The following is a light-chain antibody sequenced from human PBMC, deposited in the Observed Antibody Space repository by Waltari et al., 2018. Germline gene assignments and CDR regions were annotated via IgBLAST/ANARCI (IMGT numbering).Light chain of an antibody. CDR2: EVT. CDR1: SHAIGGYHY. J-gene: IGLJ2*01. V-gene: IGLV2-8*01. Sequence: QSALTQPPSASGSPGQPVTIPCTGTSHAIGGYHYASWYQQRPGKAPKLLIYEVTKRPSGVPDRFSGSKSANTASLTVSGLQAEDEADYYCSSYAGSNYVAFGGGTKLTVL. CDR3: SSYAGSNYVA.